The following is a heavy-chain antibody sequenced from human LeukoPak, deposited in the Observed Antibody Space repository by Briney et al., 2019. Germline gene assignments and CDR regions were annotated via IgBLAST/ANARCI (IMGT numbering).Heavy chain of an antibody. CDR3: ARAWPVFGVAPRFDP. V-gene: IGHV4-30-4*08. J-gene: IGHJ5*02. CDR1: GGSISSGDYY. Sequence: SETLSLTCTVSGGSISSGDYYWSWIRQPPGMGLEWIGYIYYSGSTYYNPSLKSRVTISVDTSKNQFSLKLSSVTAADTAVYYCARAWPVFGVAPRFDPWGQGTLVTVSS. D-gene: IGHD3-3*01. CDR2: IYYSGST.